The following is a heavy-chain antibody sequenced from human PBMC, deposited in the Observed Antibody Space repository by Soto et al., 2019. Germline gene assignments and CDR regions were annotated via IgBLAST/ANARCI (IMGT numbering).Heavy chain of an antibody. CDR3: ALLDCSSTSCLNNAVDV. D-gene: IGHD2-2*01. V-gene: IGHV3-74*01. Sequence: GGSLRLSCAASGLRFSNHWMHWFRQAPGKGLVWVSRINGDGSTTSYADSAKGRFTISRDNAKKTLYLQMNTLRVEDTAVYHCALLDCSSTSCLNNAVDVWGQGTTVTVSS. CDR1: GLRFSNHW. CDR2: INGDGSTT. J-gene: IGHJ6*02.